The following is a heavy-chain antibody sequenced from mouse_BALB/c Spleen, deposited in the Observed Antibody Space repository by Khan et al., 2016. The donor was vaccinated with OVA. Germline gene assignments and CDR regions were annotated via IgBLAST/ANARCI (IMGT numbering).Heavy chain of an antibody. Sequence: VQLQESGAELAKPGASVKMSCKASGYTFTTYWMHWVKQRPGQGLEWIGYINPTSGYTDYNQKFKDKATLTADKSSSTAYMQLSSLTSDDSAVYYCARDRMDDWGQGTTLTVSS. V-gene: IGHV1-7*01. CDR2: INPTSGYT. J-gene: IGHJ2*01. CDR1: GYTFTTYW. CDR3: ARDRMDD.